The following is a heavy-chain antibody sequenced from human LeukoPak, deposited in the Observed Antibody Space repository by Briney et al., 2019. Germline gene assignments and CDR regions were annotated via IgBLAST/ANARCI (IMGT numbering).Heavy chain of an antibody. CDR1: GGSFSGYY. V-gene: IGHV4-34*01. Sequence: TSSETLSLTCAVYGGSFSGYYWSWIRQPPGKGLEWIGEINHSGSTNYNPSLKSRVTISVDTSKNQFSLKLSSVTAADTAVYYCARHAFCYGSGPFDYWGQGTLVTVSS. J-gene: IGHJ4*02. D-gene: IGHD3-10*01. CDR3: ARHAFCYGSGPFDY. CDR2: INHSGST.